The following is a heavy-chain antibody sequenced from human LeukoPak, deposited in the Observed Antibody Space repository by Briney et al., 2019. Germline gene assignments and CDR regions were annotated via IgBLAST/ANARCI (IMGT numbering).Heavy chain of an antibody. CDR3: AGGIGTTVRGYFDF. J-gene: IGHJ4*02. Sequence: PGGSLRLSCAASGFTFSNAWMSWVRQAPGKGLEWIGYIYHSTNTYYNPSLKSRVTMSVDTSKNQFSLRLASVTAADTAVYYCAGGIGTTVRGYFDFWGQGTQVTVSS. D-gene: IGHD4-11*01. CDR2: IYHSTNT. CDR1: GFTFSNAW. V-gene: IGHV4-28*01.